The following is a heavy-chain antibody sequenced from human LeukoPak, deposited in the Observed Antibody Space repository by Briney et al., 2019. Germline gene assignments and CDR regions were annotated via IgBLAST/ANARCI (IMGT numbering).Heavy chain of an antibody. J-gene: IGHJ3*02. D-gene: IGHD3-3*01. V-gene: IGHV1-2*02. CDR1: GYTFTSYG. CDR3: AGRWSGYPSDAFDI. Sequence: EASVKVSCKASGYTFTSYGISWVRQAPGQGLEWMGWINPNSGGTNYAQKFQGRVTMTRDTSISTAYMELSRLRSDDTAVYYCAGRWSGYPSDAFDIWGQGTMVTVSS. CDR2: INPNSGGT.